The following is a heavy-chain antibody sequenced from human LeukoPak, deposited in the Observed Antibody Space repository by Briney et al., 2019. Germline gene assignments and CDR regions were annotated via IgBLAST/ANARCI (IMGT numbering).Heavy chain of an antibody. D-gene: IGHD2-2*01. CDR2: IYHSGST. CDR1: GGSISSSSYY. Sequence: SETLSLTCTVSGGSISSSSYYWGWIRQPPGKGLEWIGSIYHSGSTDYNPSLKSRVTISVDRSKNQFSLKLNSVTAADSAVYYCARDYCSSTSCYFDYWGQGTLVTVSS. J-gene: IGHJ4*02. CDR3: ARDYCSSTSCYFDY. V-gene: IGHV4-39*07.